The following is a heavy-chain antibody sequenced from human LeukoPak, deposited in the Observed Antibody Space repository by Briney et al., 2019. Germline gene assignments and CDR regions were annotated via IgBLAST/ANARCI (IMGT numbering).Heavy chain of an antibody. CDR3: ARASSGWENWFDP. CDR2: IKQDGSEK. Sequence: GGSLRLSCAASGFTFSSYWMSWVRQAPGKGLEWVANIKQDGSEKNYVDSVKGRFTISRDNSKNTLYLQMNSLRAEDTAVYYCARASSGWENWFDPWGQGTLVTVSS. CDR1: GFTFSSYW. D-gene: IGHD6-19*01. J-gene: IGHJ5*02. V-gene: IGHV3-7*03.